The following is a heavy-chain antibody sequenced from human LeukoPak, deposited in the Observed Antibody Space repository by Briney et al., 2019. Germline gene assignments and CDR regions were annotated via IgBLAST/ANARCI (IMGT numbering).Heavy chain of an antibody. V-gene: IGHV1-2*02. CDR1: GYTFTGYY. CDR2: INPNSGGT. CDR3: ARGYSSGSDYYFDY. J-gene: IGHJ4*02. Sequence: GASVKVSCKASGYTFTGYYIHWVRQAPGQGLGWIGWINPNSGGTNYAQKFQGRVTMTRDTSISTAYMELSRLRSDDTAVYYCARGYSSGSDYYFDYWGQGTLVTVSS. D-gene: IGHD6-19*01.